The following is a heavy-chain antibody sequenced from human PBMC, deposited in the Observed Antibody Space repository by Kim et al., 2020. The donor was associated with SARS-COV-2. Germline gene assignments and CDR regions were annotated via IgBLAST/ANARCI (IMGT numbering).Heavy chain of an antibody. V-gene: IGHV4-39*01. CDR3: ARHLRNWYFDL. J-gene: IGHJ2*01. CDR2: T. Sequence: TYYNPALQGRVTISVDTSKKQFSLRLSSVTAADAAVYYCARHLRNWYFDLWGRGTLVTVSS.